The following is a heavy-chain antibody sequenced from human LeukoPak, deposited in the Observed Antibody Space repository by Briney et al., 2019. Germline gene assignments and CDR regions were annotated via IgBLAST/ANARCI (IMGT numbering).Heavy chain of an antibody. J-gene: IGHJ4*02. CDR3: ARDGAPGGAAYFDY. D-gene: IGHD3-16*01. CDR1: GGSFSGYY. V-gene: IGHV4-34*01. Sequence: SETLSLTCAVYGGSFSGYYWSWIRQPPGKGLEWIGEINHSGSTNYNPSLKSRVTISLDTSKNHLSLNLRSVSAADTAVYYCARDGAPGGAAYFDYWGQGILVTVSS. CDR2: INHSGST.